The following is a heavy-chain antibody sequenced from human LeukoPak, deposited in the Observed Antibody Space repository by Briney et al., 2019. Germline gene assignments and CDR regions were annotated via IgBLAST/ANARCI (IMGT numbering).Heavy chain of an antibody. CDR3: ARDRGDGYNPPFDY. D-gene: IGHD5-24*01. CDR2: ISSSGSTI. CDR1: GFTFSSYE. V-gene: IGHV3-48*03. Sequence: GGSLRLSCAASGFTFSSYEMNWVRQAPGKGLEWVSYISSSGSTIYHADSVKGRFTISRDNAKNSLYLQMNSLRAEDTAVYYCARDRGDGYNPPFDYWGQGTLVTVSS. J-gene: IGHJ4*02.